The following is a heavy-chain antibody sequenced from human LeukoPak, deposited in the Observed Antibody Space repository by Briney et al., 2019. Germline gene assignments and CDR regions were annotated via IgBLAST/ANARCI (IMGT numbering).Heavy chain of an antibody. V-gene: IGHV3-30*04. J-gene: IGHJ4*02. CDR3: AAATDFWSGYLDY. CDR1: GFTFSSYA. Sequence: GGSLRLSCAASGFTFSSYAMHWVRQAPGKGLEWVAVISYDGSNKYYADSVKGRFTISRDNSKNTLYLQMNSLRAEDTAVYYCAAATDFWSGYLDYWGQGTLVTVSS. D-gene: IGHD3-3*01. CDR2: ISYDGSNK.